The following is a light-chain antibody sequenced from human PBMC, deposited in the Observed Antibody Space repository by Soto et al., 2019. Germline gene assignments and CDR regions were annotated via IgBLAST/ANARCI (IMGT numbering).Light chain of an antibody. CDR1: QSVDNTY. V-gene: IGKV3-20*01. CDR3: HHYGSSPPYT. J-gene: IGKJ2*01. Sequence: EIVLTQSPGTLSLSPGERATLSCRASQSVDNTYLAWYQQKPGQAPRLLIYGASSRPTGIPDRFSGSGSGTEFTLTISRLEPEDFAVYYCHHYGSSPPYTFGQGTKVDFK. CDR2: GAS.